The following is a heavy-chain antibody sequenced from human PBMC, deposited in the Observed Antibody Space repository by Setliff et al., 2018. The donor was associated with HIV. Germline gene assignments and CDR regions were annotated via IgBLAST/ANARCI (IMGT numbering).Heavy chain of an antibody. D-gene: IGHD5-18*01. CDR1: GGSISSSSYY. CDR3: AAWGPRYSYAPYFFDS. J-gene: IGHJ4*02. Sequence: PSETLSLTCAVSGGSISSSSYYWTWIRQPPGKGLEWIGEINHSGSTNYSPSLKSRVTISVDASRNQFSLRLSSVTAADTAVYYCAAWGPRYSYAPYFFDSWGQGTLVTVSS. CDR2: INHSGST. V-gene: IGHV4-39*07.